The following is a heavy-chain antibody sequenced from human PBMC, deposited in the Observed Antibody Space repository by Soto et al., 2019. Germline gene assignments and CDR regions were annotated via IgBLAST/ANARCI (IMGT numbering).Heavy chain of an antibody. Sequence: VQLVESGGGVVQPGRSLRLSCAASGFTFSTYGMHWVRQTPGKGLEWVAVMWYDGSKIYYADSVKGRFTISRDNSQNRLYLQMNSLRAEDTAVYYCARDNGAEQWLDYYFDYWGQGTMVSVSS. J-gene: IGHJ4*02. V-gene: IGHV3-33*01. CDR1: GFTFSTYG. CDR3: ARDNGAEQWLDYYFDY. CDR2: MWYDGSKI. D-gene: IGHD6-19*01.